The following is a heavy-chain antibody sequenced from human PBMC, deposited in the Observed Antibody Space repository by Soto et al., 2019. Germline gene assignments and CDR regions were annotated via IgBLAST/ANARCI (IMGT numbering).Heavy chain of an antibody. CDR1: GFTFSSYG. J-gene: IGHJ4*02. CDR2: IWYDGSNK. V-gene: IGHV3-33*01. Sequence: QVQLVESGGGVVQPGRSLRLSCAASGFTFSSYGMHWVRQAPGKGLEWVAVIWYDGSNKYYADSVKGRFTISRDNSKNTLYLQMNSLRAEDTAVYYCARAPCSGGSCYYRDYFDYWGQGTLVNVSS. CDR3: ARAPCSGGSCYYRDYFDY. D-gene: IGHD2-15*01.